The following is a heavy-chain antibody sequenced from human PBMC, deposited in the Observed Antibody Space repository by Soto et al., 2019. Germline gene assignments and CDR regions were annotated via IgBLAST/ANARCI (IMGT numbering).Heavy chain of an antibody. CDR1: GGSITSSIYY. CDR3: ATQEVGGSYVYTFDP. V-gene: IGHV4-39*01. J-gene: IGHJ5*02. Sequence: SETLSLTCTVSGGSITSSIYYWGWIRQPPGKGLEWIGSIYYSGSTYYNPSLKSRVTISVDTSKNQFSLKLSSVTAADTAVYYCATQEVGGSYVYTFDPWGQGTLVTVSS. CDR2: IYYSGST. D-gene: IGHD1-26*01.